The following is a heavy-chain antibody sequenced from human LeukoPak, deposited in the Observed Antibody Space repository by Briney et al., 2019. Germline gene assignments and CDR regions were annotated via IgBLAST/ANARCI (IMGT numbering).Heavy chain of an antibody. J-gene: IGHJ4*02. CDR3: ARDDAGFCDY. D-gene: IGHD3-3*01. V-gene: IGHV3-33*01. CDR2: IWYDGNTK. Sequence: GGSLRLSCAASGFTFSSYGMHWVRQAPGKGLEWVAVIWYDGNTKFYADSVKGRFTISRDNSKNTLYLQMNSLRAEDTGVYYCARDDAGFCDYWGQGTPVTVSS. CDR1: GFTFSSYG.